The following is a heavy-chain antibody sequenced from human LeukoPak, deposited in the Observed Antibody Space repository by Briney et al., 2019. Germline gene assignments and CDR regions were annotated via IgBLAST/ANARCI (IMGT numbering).Heavy chain of an antibody. CDR2: ISYDGSNK. D-gene: IGHD2-15*01. J-gene: IGHJ4*02. Sequence: GGSLRLSCAASGFTFSSYGMHWVRQAPGKGLEWVAVISYDGSNKYYADSVKGRFTISRDNSKNTLYLQMNSLRAEDTAVYYCAISVVVAATPNFDYWGQGTLVTVSS. CDR1: GFTFSSYG. CDR3: AISVVVAATPNFDY. V-gene: IGHV3-30*03.